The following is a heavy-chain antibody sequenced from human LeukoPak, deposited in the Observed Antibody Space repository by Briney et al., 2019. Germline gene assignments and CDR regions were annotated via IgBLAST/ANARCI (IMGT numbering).Heavy chain of an antibody. CDR2: ITGSGGTT. V-gene: IGHV3-23*01. J-gene: IGHJ4*02. Sequence: GGSLRLSCAASGFAFSNYGMNWVRQAPGKGLEWVSGITGSGGTTYYADSVKGRFTISRDNSKNTLYLQMNSLRAEDTAVYYCARTSPVAGDFDYWGQGTLVTVSS. D-gene: IGHD6-19*01. CDR3: ARTSPVAGDFDY. CDR1: GFAFSNYG.